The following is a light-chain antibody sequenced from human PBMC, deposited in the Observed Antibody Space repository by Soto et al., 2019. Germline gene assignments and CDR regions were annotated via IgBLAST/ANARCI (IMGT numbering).Light chain of an antibody. CDR3: SSYTITSTYV. J-gene: IGLJ1*01. Sequence: QSALTQPASVSGSPGQSSTISCTGTSSDVGGYNYVSWYQQHPGKAPKLMIYEVSDRPSGVSNRCSGSKSGNTASLTISGLQAEDEADYYCSSYTITSTYVFGTGTKVTVL. V-gene: IGLV2-14*01. CDR1: SSDVGGYNY. CDR2: EVS.